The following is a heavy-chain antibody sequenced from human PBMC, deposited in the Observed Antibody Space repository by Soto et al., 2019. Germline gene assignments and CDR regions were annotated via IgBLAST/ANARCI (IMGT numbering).Heavy chain of an antibody. Sequence: GGSLRLSCAASGFTFSSYAMSWVRQAPGKGLEWVSAISGSGGSTYYADSVKGRFTISRDNSKNTLYLQMNSLRAEDMAVYYCAKGSLYYYAPTLWYFDLWGRGTLVTVSS. CDR3: AKGSLYYYAPTLWYFDL. J-gene: IGHJ2*01. CDR2: ISGSGGST. CDR1: GFTFSSYA. V-gene: IGHV3-23*01. D-gene: IGHD3-10*01.